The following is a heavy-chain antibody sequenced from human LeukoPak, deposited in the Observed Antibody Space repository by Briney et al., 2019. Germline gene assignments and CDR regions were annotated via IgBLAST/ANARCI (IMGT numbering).Heavy chain of an antibody. V-gene: IGHV1-2*02. D-gene: IGHD4-17*01. CDR2: INPNSGGT. CDR1: GYTFTGYY. J-gene: IGHJ4*02. CDR3: ARTRPVTHEDYFDY. Sequence: ASVKVSCKASGYTFTGYYMHWVRQAPGQGFEWMGWINPNSGGTNYAQKFQGRVTMTRDTSISTAYMELSRLRSDDTAVYYCARTRPVTHEDYFDYWGQGTLVTVSS.